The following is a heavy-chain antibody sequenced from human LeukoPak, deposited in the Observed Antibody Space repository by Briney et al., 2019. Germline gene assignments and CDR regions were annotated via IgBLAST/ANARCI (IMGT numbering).Heavy chain of an antibody. J-gene: IGHJ4*02. CDR3: AEDRVPDSGYDIDY. D-gene: IGHD5-12*01. V-gene: IGHV3-23*03. CDR2: IYGGGGVI. Sequence: QPGGSLRLSCAASGFTFSGYGMYWVRQAPRKGLEWVAGIYGGGGVIKYADSVKGRFTISRDNSENILYLQMDSLRVEDTAIYYCAEDRVPDSGYDIDYWGQGTLVTVSS. CDR1: GFTFSGYG.